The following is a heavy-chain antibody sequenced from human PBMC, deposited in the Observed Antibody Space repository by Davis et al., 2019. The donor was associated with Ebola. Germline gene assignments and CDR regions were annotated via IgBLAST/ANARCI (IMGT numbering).Heavy chain of an antibody. V-gene: IGHV3-48*03. J-gene: IGHJ6*02. CDR1: GFRFSTYE. CDR3: AKDSSSQNYYYYGMDV. CDR2: ISDSGRTK. Sequence: GGSLRLSCAASGFRFSTYEMNWARQAPGKGLEWVSYISDSGRTKYYADSVKGRFIISRDNAKNSLYLQMNSLRAEDTALYYCAKDSSSQNYYYYGMDVWGQGTTVTVSS. D-gene: IGHD6-13*01.